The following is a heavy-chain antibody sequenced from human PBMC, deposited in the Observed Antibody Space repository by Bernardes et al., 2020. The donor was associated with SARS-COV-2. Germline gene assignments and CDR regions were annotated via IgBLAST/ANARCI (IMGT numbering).Heavy chain of an antibody. D-gene: IGHD6-19*01. CDR3: ARVGRPFSRLDAFDI. V-gene: IGHV6-1*01. CDR2: TYYRSNWYS. CDR1: GDSVSSNSAA. Sequence: SQTLSLTCAISGDSVSSNSAAWNWIRQSPSRGLEWLGRTYYRSNWYSDYALSVKSRITINPDTSKNQFSLHLNSVTPEDTAVYYCARVGRPFSRLDAFDIWGRGTMVTVSS. J-gene: IGHJ3*02.